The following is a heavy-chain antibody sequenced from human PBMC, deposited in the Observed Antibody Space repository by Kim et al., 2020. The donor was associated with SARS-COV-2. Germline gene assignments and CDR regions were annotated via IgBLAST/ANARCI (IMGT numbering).Heavy chain of an antibody. CDR1: GFTFSSYG. Sequence: GGSLRLSCAXSGFTFSSYGMHWVRQAPGKGLEWVAVISYDGSNKYYADSVKGRFTISRDNSKNTLYLQMNSLRAEDTAVYYCAKYIAAPNRDYYYYGMDVWGQGTTVTVSS. CDR3: AKYIAAPNRDYYYYGMDV. V-gene: IGHV3-30*18. CDR2: ISYDGSNK. J-gene: IGHJ6*02. D-gene: IGHD6-13*01.